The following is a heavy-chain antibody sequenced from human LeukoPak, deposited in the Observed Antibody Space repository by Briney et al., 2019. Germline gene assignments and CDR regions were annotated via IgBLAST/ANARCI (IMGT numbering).Heavy chain of an antibody. CDR1: GGSFSGYY. J-gene: IGHJ4*02. Sequence: SETRSLTCAVYGGSFSGYYWSGIRQPPGKGLEWIGEINHSGSTNYNPPLKSRVTISVDTSKNQFSLKLSSVTAADTAVYYCARDCSSTSCYASPFDYWGQGNLVTVSS. CDR2: INHSGST. CDR3: ARDCSSTSCYASPFDY. D-gene: IGHD2-2*01. V-gene: IGHV4-34*01.